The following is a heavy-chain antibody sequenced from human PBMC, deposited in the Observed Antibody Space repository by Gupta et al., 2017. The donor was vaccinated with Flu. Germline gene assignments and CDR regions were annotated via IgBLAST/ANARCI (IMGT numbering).Heavy chain of an antibody. D-gene: IGHD5-12*01. Sequence: FSSYGMHWVRQAPGKGLEWVAVIWYDGSNKYYADSVKGRFTISRDNSKNTLYLQMNSLRAEDTAVYYCARYRSHVASADYWGQGTLVTVSS. V-gene: IGHV3-33*01. CDR2: IWYDGSNK. J-gene: IGHJ4*02. CDR1: FSSYG. CDR3: ARYRSHVASADY.